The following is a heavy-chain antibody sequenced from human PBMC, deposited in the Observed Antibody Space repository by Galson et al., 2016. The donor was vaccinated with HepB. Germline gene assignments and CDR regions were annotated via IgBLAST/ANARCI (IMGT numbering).Heavy chain of an antibody. CDR3: ARVMGQWLPYF. CDR1: GYTFTDYW. D-gene: IGHD6-19*01. Sequence: QSGAEVKKPGESLKISCETSGYTFTDYWIGWVRQLPGKGLEWMGITYPRESDTRYSPSFHGKVTISADKSISTLYLPWSRLKASDSARYYCARVMGQWLPYFCGQGTLVTVSS. J-gene: IGHJ4*02. CDR2: TYPRESDT. V-gene: IGHV5-51*01.